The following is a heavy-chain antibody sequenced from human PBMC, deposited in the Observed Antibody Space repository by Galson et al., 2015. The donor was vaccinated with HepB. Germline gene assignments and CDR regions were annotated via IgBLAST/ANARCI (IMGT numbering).Heavy chain of an antibody. CDR2: IKSKTDGGTT. J-gene: IGHJ5*02. CDR1: GFTFTNAW. V-gene: IGHV3-15*01. D-gene: IGHD3-22*01. Sequence: SLRLSCAASGFTFTNAWMRWVRQAPGKGLEWVGRIKSKTDGGTTDYAAPVKGRFTISRDDSKNTLYLQMNSLKTEDTAVYYCTSLTYYYDGRGYPIWIDPWGRGTLVTVSS. CDR3: TSLTYYYDGRGYPIWIDP.